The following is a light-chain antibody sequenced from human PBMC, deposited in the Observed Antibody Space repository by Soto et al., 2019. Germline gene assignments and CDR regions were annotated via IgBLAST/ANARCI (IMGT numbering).Light chain of an antibody. Sequence: EIVLTQSAGTLALCPGERATLSCRASQSVSSSYLAWYQQKPGQAPRLLIYGASSRATGIPDRFSGSGSGTDFTLTISRLEPEDFAVYYCQQYGSSPRITFGQGTRLEIK. CDR2: GAS. CDR3: QQYGSSPRIT. CDR1: QSVSSSY. V-gene: IGKV3-20*01. J-gene: IGKJ5*01.